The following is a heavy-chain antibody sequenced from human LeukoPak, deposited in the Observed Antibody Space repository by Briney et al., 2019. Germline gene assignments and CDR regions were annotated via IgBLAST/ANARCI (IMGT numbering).Heavy chain of an antibody. CDR2: INSDGSST. CDR1: GFTFSSYW. V-gene: IGHV3-74*01. D-gene: IGHD4-17*01. J-gene: IGHJ3*02. CDR3: ASLDYGDISTDAFDI. Sequence: GGSLRLSCAASGFTFSSYWMHWVRQAPGKGLVWVSRINSDGSSTSYADSVKGRFTISRDNAKNTLYLQMNSLRAEDTAVYYCASLDYGDISTDAFDIWGQGTMVTVSS.